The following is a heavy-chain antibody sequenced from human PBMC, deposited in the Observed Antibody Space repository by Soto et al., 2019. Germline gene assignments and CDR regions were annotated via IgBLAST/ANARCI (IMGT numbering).Heavy chain of an antibody. CDR3: AKDSGNKGYYGSGSYHPGDY. J-gene: IGHJ4*02. CDR1: GFTFSSYG. Sequence: PGGSLRLSCAASGFTFSSYGMHWVRQAPGKGLEWVAVISYDGSNKYYADSVKGRFTISRDNSKNTLYLQMNSLRAEDTAVYYCAKDSGNKGYYGSGSYHPGDYWGQGTLVT. CDR2: ISYDGSNK. D-gene: IGHD3-10*01. V-gene: IGHV3-30*18.